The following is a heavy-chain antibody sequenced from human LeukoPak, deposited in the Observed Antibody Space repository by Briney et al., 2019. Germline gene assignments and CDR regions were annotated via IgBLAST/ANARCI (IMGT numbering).Heavy chain of an antibody. Sequence: GSLRLSCAASGFTSRIYCTSWVRQPPRRGLEWVGEIYHSGSTNYNPSLKSRVTTSVDKSKNQFSLKLSSVTAADTAVYYCARDPGRGPAALYYHHGMGVWGQGTTVTVSS. CDR2: IYHSGST. CDR1: GFTSRIYC. J-gene: IGHJ6*02. CDR3: ARDPGRGPAALYYHHGMGV. V-gene: IGHV4-4*02. D-gene: IGHD2-2*01.